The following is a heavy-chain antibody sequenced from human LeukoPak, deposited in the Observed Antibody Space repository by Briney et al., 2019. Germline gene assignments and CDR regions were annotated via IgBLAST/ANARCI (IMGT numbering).Heavy chain of an antibody. V-gene: IGHV4-30-2*01. J-gene: IGHJ5*02. Sequence: SQTLSLTCAVSGGSISSGGYSWSWTRQPPGKGLEWIGYIYHSGSTYYNPSLESRVTISVDRSKNQFSLKLSSVTAADTAVYYCARGGIVVVPAAAIRFLEWLPGGWFDPWGQGTLVTVSS. CDR3: ARGGIVVVPAAAIRFLEWLPGGWFDP. CDR1: GGSISSGGYS. D-gene: IGHD2-2*01. CDR2: IYHSGST.